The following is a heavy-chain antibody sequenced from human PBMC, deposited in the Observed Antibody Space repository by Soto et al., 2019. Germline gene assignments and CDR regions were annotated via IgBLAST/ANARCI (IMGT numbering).Heavy chain of an antibody. Sequence: PGESLKISCKGSGYSFTSYWISWVRQMPGKVLEWMGRIDPSDSYTNYSPSFQGHVTISADKSISTAYLQWSSLKASDTAMYYCARQWYDFWSGYHLAFFDYWGQGXLVTVSS. D-gene: IGHD3-3*01. J-gene: IGHJ4*02. CDR1: GYSFTSYW. CDR2: IDPSDSYT. CDR3: ARQWYDFWSGYHLAFFDY. V-gene: IGHV5-10-1*01.